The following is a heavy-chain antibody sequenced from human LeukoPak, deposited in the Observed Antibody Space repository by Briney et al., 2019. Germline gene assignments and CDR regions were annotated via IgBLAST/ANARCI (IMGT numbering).Heavy chain of an antibody. V-gene: IGHV3-9*01. D-gene: IGHD5-12*01. J-gene: IGHJ4*02. CDR1: GFTFDDYA. CDR2: ISWNSGSI. Sequence: GGSLRLSCAASGFTFDDYAMHWVRQAPGKGLEWVSGISWNSGSIGYADSVKGRFTISRDNAKNSLYLQMNSLRAEDTAVYYCARDSSSGYDPFDYWGQGTLVTVSS. CDR3: ARDSSSGYDPFDY.